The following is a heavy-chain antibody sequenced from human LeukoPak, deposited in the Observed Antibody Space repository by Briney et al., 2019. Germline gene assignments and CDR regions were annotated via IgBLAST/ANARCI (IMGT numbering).Heavy chain of an antibody. CDR2: ISGSGGST. V-gene: IGHV3-23*01. J-gene: IGHJ5*02. CDR1: GFTFSSYA. Sequence: PGGSLRLSCAASGFTFSSYAMSWVRQAPGKGLGWVSAISGSGGSTYYADSVKGRFTISRDNSKNTLYLQMNSLRAEDTAVYYCAKDKSSWYVGWFDPWGQGTLVTVSS. CDR3: AKDKSSWYVGWFDP. D-gene: IGHD6-13*01.